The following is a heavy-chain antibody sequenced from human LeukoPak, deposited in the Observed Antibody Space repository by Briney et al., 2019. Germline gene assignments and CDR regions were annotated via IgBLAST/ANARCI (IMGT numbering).Heavy chain of an antibody. CDR2: ISGSGGST. CDR3: VRQVGEGLVEAFDI. D-gene: IGHD2-8*02. CDR1: GGTFSSYA. V-gene: IGHV3-23*01. J-gene: IGHJ3*02. Sequence: GASVKVSCKASGGTFSSYAMSWVRQAPGKGLEWVSAISGSGGSTYYADSVKGRFTISRDNAKNSLYLQMNNLRAEDTAVYSCVRQVGEGLVEAFDIWGQGRMVTVSS.